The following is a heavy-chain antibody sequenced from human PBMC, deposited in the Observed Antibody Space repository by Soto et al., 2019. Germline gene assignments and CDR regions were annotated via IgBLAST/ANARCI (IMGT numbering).Heavy chain of an antibody. Sequence: GGSLRLSCAASGFTFSDYYMSWIRQAPGKGLEWVSYISTSGSTIYYADSVKGRFTISRDNAKNSLYLQMNSLTAEDTAVYYCARVLDAGAFDIWGQGTMVTVSS. J-gene: IGHJ3*02. D-gene: IGHD3-9*01. CDR3: ARVLDAGAFDI. CDR1: GFTFSDYY. V-gene: IGHV3-11*01. CDR2: ISTSGSTI.